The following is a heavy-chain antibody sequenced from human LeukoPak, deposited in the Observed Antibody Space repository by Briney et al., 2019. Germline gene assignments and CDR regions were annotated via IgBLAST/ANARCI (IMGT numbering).Heavy chain of an antibody. J-gene: IGHJ4*02. Sequence: SETLSLTCTVSDDSISSSSYYWGWIRQPPGKGLEWIGSIHYSGSTFYNPSLKSRVTISVDTSKNQFSLKLSSVTAADTAVYYCARDTYYYGSGSYGFDYWGQGTLVTVSS. V-gene: IGHV4-39*07. CDR1: DDSISSSSYY. D-gene: IGHD3-10*01. CDR2: IHYSGST. CDR3: ARDTYYYGSGSYGFDY.